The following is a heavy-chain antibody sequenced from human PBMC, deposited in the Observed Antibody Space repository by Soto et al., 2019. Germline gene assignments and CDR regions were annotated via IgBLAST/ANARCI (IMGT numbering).Heavy chain of an antibody. D-gene: IGHD4-4*01. V-gene: IGHV4-31*03. CDR3: ARVLKGNYSNPYYYYYGMDV. CDR2: IYYSGST. J-gene: IGHJ6*01. CDR1: GGSISSGGYY. Sequence: SETLSVTCTFSGGSISSGGYYWSWIRQHPGKGLEWIGYIYYSGSTYYNPSLKSRVTISVDTSKNQFSLKLSSVTAADTAVYYCARVLKGNYSNPYYYYYGMDVWGQGTTVTVSS.